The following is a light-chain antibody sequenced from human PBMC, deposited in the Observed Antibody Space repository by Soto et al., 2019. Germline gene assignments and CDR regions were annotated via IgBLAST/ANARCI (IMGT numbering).Light chain of an antibody. V-gene: IGLV2-14*01. CDR3: SSYTSSSTLV. CDR1: SSDIGGYNS. J-gene: IGLJ1*01. Sequence: QSALTQPASVSGSPGQSITISCTGTSSDIGGYNSVSWFQQHPGKAPKLMISEVSNRPSGVSNRFSGSKSGNTASLTISGLQAEDEADYYCSSYTSSSTLVFGTGTKLTVL. CDR2: EVS.